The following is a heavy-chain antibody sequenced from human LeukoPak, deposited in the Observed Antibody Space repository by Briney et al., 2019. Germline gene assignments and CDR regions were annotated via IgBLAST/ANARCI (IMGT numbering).Heavy chain of an antibody. CDR1: GFTFSSYV. J-gene: IGHJ4*02. Sequence: GGSLRLSCAASGFTFSSYVMSWVRQAPGKGLEWVSAISGSGGSTYYADSVKGRFTISRDNSKNTLYLQMNSLRAEDTAVYYCAKDLTVVTTALYYWGQGTLVTVSS. CDR2: ISGSGGST. V-gene: IGHV3-23*01. D-gene: IGHD4-4*01. CDR3: AKDLTVVTTALYY.